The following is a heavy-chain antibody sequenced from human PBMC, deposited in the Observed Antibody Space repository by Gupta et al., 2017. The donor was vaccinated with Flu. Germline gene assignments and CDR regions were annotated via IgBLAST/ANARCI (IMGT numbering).Heavy chain of an antibody. Sequence: QVQLQESGPGLVKPSQTLSLTCTVSGGSISNSHYYWSWIRQPAGKGLGWIGRRYSSGSTNYNPSLKSRVTISLDTSKNQFSLKLTSVTAADTAVYYCARVAQIGWGDPWGQGTLVTVSS. CDR3: ARVAQIGWGDP. J-gene: IGHJ5*02. CDR1: GGSISNSHYY. D-gene: IGHD1-26*01. CDR2: RYSSGST. V-gene: IGHV4-61*02.